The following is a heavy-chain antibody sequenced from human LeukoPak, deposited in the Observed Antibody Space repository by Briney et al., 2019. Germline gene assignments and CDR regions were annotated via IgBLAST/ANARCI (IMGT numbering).Heavy chain of an antibody. CDR2: ISAYNGNT. J-gene: IGHJ6*02. Sequence: ASVKVSCKASGYTFTSYYMHWVRQAPGQGLERMGWISAYNGNTNYAQNLQGRVTMTTDTSTTTAYMELRSLRSDDTAVYYCARNRGDYGDYYYYGMDVWGQGTTVAVSS. D-gene: IGHD4-17*01. CDR1: GYTFTSYY. CDR3: ARNRGDYGDYYYYGMDV. V-gene: IGHV1-18*04.